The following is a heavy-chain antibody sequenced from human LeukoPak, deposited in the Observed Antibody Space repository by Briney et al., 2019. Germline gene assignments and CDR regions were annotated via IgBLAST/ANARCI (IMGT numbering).Heavy chain of an antibody. V-gene: IGHV4-39*01. J-gene: IGHJ4*02. Sequence: SEALSLTCTVSGGSFSSTTYYWGWIRQPPGKGLEWIGSLYYSGSSCYNQSLKSRVTISVDTSKNQFSLKLTSVTAADTAVYYCARQYYDSSGYYPWYFDYWGQGTLVTVSS. CDR2: LYYSGSS. D-gene: IGHD3-22*01. CDR1: GGSFSSTTYY. CDR3: ARQYYDSSGYYPWYFDY.